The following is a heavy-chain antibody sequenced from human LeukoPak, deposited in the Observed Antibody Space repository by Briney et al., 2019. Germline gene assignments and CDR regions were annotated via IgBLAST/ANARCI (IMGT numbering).Heavy chain of an antibody. J-gene: IGHJ4*02. CDR1: GGSISSGSYY. CDR2: IYYSGST. V-gene: IGHV4-61*10. CDR3: ARESSDYFDY. Sequence: PSQTLSLTCTVSGGSISSGSYYWSWLRQPAGKGLEWIGYIYYSGSTNYNPSLKSRVTISVDTSKNQFSLKLSSVTAADTAVYYCARESSDYFDYWGQGTLVTVSS. D-gene: IGHD3-3*01.